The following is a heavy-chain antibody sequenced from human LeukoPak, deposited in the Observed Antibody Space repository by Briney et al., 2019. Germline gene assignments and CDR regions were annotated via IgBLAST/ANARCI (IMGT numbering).Heavy chain of an antibody. V-gene: IGHV4-39*07. D-gene: IGHD6-13*01. CDR2: IYYSGST. CDR3: AREGSSWYKWFDP. CDR1: GGSISSSSYY. J-gene: IGHJ5*02. Sequence: SETLSLTCTVSGGSISSSSYYWGWIRQPPGKGLEWIGSIYYSGSTYYNPSLKSRVTISVDTSKNQFSLKLSSVTAADTAVYYCAREGSSWYKWFDPWGQGTLVTVSS.